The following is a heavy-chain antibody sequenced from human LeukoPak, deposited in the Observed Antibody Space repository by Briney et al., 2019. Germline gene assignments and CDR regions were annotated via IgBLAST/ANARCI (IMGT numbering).Heavy chain of an antibody. J-gene: IGHJ6*02. V-gene: IGHV3-74*01. CDR1: GFPFSSYW. CDR3: ASDSPYYGMDV. CDR2: INSDGSAT. Sequence: TGGSLRLSCAASGFPFSSYWMHWVRQVPGKGLLWVSRINSDGSATIYADSVRGRFPISRDNAKNTLYLQMSGLRVEDTAVYHCASDSPYYGMDVWGQGTTVTVSS.